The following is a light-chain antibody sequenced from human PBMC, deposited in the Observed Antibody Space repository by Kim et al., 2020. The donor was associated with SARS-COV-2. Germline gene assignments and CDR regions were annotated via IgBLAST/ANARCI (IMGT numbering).Light chain of an antibody. CDR1: QRVSGNY. Sequence: PGAGATLSCRASQRVSGNYLAWYQQKPGLAPRLLMYGAFSRATGIPDRFRGGGSGTDFTLTITALEPEDFAVYYCQQYGDSHQTFGQGTKLE. CDR2: GAF. CDR3: QQYGDSHQT. J-gene: IGKJ2*01. V-gene: IGKV3-20*01.